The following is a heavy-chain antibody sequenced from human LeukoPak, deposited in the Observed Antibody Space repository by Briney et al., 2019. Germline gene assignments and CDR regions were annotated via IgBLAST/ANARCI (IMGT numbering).Heavy chain of an antibody. Sequence: GGSLRLSCAASGFTFSDYYMGWIRQAPGKGLEWVSYISSSGNTIYYADSVKGRFTISRDNAKNSLYLQMNSLRAEDTAVYYCARDAAAAGPYYYDGMDVWGQGTTVTVSS. CDR2: ISSSGNTI. J-gene: IGHJ6*02. D-gene: IGHD6-13*01. CDR3: ARDAAAAGPYYYDGMDV. V-gene: IGHV3-11*01. CDR1: GFTFSDYY.